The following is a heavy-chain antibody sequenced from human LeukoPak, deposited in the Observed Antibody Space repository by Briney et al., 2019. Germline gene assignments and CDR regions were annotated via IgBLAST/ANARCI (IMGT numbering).Heavy chain of an antibody. D-gene: IGHD1-26*01. CDR2: IYWDDDK. CDR3: AHSSGGSYEKTLIDY. Sequence: SGPTLVKPTQTLTLTCTFSGFSLTTSGVGVGWIRQPPGKALEWLALIYWDDDKRYSPSLKSRLTITKDTSKNQVVLTMTNMDPVDTATYYCAHSSGGSYEKTLIDYWGQGTLVTVSS. J-gene: IGHJ4*02. V-gene: IGHV2-5*02. CDR1: GFSLTTSGVG.